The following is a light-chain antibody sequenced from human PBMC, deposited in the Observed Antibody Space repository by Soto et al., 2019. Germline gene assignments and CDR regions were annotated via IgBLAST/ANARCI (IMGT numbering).Light chain of an antibody. Sequence: DIQMTQSPSSLSASVGDRVTITCRASQSISSYLNWYQQKPGKAPKLLIYTASSFQSGVPSRFSGSGSGTDFTITISSLQPEDFATYYGQQSYRTHTWTLGQGTKVEIK. CDR2: TAS. CDR1: QSISSY. CDR3: QQSYRTHTWT. V-gene: IGKV1-39*01. J-gene: IGKJ1*01.